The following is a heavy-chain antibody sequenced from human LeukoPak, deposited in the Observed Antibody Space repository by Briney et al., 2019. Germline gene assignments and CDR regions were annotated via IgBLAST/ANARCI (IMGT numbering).Heavy chain of an antibody. V-gene: IGHV4-34*01. Sequence: SETLSLTCAVYGGSFSGYYWSWIRQPPGKGLEWIGEIDHSGSTNYNPSLKSRVTISVDTSKNQFSLKLSSVTAADTAVYHCARSGSRRITMIVVGRYNWFDPWGQGTLVTVSS. CDR1: GGSFSGYY. CDR3: ARSGSRRITMIVVGRYNWFDP. J-gene: IGHJ5*02. D-gene: IGHD3-22*01. CDR2: IDHSGST.